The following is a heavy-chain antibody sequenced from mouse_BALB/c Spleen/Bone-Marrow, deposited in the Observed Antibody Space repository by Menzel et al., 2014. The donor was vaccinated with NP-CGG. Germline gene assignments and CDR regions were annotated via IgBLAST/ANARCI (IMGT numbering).Heavy chain of an antibody. D-gene: IGHD1-2*01. J-gene: IGHJ4*01. CDR3: ASATTATYYAMDY. V-gene: IGHV14-3*02. CDR1: GFNIKDTY. CDR2: IDPANGNT. Sequence: EVKLMESGAELVKPGASVKLSCTASGFNIKDTYMHWVEQRPEQGLEWIGRIDPANGNTKYDPKFQGKATITTDTSSNTACLQVSSLTSEDTAVYYCASATTATYYAMDYWGQGTSVTVPS.